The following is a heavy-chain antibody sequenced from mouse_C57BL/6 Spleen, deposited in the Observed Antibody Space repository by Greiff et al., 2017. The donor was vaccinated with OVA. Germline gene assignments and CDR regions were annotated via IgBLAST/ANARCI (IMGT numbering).Heavy chain of an antibody. Sequence: QVQLQQSGPELVKPGASVKISCKASGYAFSSSWMNWVKQRPGKGLEWIGRIYPGDGDTNYNGKLKGKATLTADKSSSTAYMQLSSLTSEDSAVYFCAGLTGSAYWGQGTLVTVSA. D-gene: IGHD4-1*01. CDR3: AGLTGSAY. CDR2: IYPGDGDT. V-gene: IGHV1-82*01. CDR1: GYAFSSSW. J-gene: IGHJ3*01.